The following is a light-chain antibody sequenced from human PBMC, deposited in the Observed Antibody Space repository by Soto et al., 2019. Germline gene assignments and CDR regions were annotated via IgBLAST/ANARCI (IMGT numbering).Light chain of an antibody. J-gene: IGKJ1*01. CDR1: QSVSSN. Sequence: EIVMTQSPATLSVSPGERATLSCRASQSVSSNLAWYQQKPGQAPRLLIYGASTRATGIPARFSGSGSGTEFTLTISSLQSADFAVYYCQQYNKWPQWTFGQGTKVDLK. V-gene: IGKV3-15*01. CDR2: GAS. CDR3: QQYNKWPQWT.